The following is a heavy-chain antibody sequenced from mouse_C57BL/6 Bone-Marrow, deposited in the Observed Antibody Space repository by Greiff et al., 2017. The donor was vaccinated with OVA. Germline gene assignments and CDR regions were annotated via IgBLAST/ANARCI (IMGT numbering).Heavy chain of an antibody. D-gene: IGHD2-4*01. CDR2: IYPRSGNT. Sequence: VQLQQSGAELARPGASVKLSCTASGYTFTSYGISWVKQRTGQGLEWIGEIYPRSGNTYYNEKFKGKATLTADKSTSTAYIKLRSLTSEDSAFYGCARDYNCHFDYWGQGTTLTVSS. CDR3: ARDYNCHFDY. J-gene: IGHJ2*01. CDR1: GYTFTSYG. V-gene: IGHV1-81*01.